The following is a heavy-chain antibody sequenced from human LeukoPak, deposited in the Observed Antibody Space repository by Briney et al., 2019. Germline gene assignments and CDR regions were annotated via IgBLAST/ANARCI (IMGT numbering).Heavy chain of an antibody. Sequence: SETLSLTCSVSGGSITAYFWTWIRQPPGKGLEWIGYISYSGSTNNNPSLKSRVTTSLDTSKNQSSLKLTSVTTADSAMYYCAGSSGWSGVLDYWGQGTLVTVSS. V-gene: IGHV4-59*01. CDR1: GGSITAYF. D-gene: IGHD6-19*01. CDR3: AGSSGWSGVLDY. J-gene: IGHJ4*02. CDR2: ISYSGST.